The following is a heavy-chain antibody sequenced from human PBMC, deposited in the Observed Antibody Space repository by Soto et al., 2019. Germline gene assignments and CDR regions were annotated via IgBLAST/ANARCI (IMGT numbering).Heavy chain of an antibody. V-gene: IGHV2-5*01. CDR1: GFSFSTSGVG. Sequence: QITLKESGPTLVRPTQTLTLTCTFSGFSFSTSGVGVNWIRQPPGKALEWLALIYWNDDKRYSASLRSRLTITKDTAKNQVVLTLSNLDPVDTAIYYCVRQTTGSLIVPVAITPYYYLGFDVWGQGTSVTVSS. CDR2: IYWNDDK. D-gene: IGHD2-2*01. CDR3: VRQTTGSLIVPVAITPYYYLGFDV. J-gene: IGHJ6*02.